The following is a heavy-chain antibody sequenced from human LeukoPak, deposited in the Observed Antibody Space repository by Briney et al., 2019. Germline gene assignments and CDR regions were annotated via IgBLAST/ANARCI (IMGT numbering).Heavy chain of an antibody. CDR1: GFTFSSYA. Sequence: GGSLRLSCAASGFTFSSYAMHWVRQAPGKGLEWVAVISYDGSNKYYADSVKGRFTISRDNSKNTLYLQMNSLRAEDTAVYYCASIDNYPDWFDPWGQGTLVTVSS. J-gene: IGHJ5*02. D-gene: IGHD5-24*01. CDR3: ASIDNYPDWFDP. CDR2: ISYDGSNK. V-gene: IGHV3-30-3*01.